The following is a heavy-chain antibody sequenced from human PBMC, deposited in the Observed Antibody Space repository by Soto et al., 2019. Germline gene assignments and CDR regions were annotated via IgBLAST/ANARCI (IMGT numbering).Heavy chain of an antibody. D-gene: IGHD2-2*01. V-gene: IGHV3-7*01. CDR1: GFTFDEYA. CDR3: ARDLGRTAAGYYYYAMDV. Sequence: EVQLVESGGGLVQPGRSLRLSCVASGFTFDEYAVHWVRQAPGKGLEWVANIKQDGSEKYFVDSVKGRFTISRDNAKNSLYLQMNSLRAEDTAVYYCARDLGRTAAGYYYYAMDVWGQGTTVTVSS. CDR2: IKQDGSEK. J-gene: IGHJ6*02.